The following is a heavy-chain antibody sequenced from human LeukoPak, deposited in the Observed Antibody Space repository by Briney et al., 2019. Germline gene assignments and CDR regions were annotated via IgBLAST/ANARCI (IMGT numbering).Heavy chain of an antibody. V-gene: IGHV4-39*07. J-gene: IGHJ6*03. CDR2: IYYSGST. CDR1: GGSISSSSYY. Sequence: SETLSLACTVSGGSISSSSYYWGWIRQPPGKGLEWIGSIYYSGSTYYNPSLKSRVTISVDTSKNQFSLKLSSVTAADTTVYYCARGHSGGWYHYYYYMDVWGKGTTVTVSS. D-gene: IGHD6-19*01. CDR3: ARGHSGGWYHYYYYMDV.